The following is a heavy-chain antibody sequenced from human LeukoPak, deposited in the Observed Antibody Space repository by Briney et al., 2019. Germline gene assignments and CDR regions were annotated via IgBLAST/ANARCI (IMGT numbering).Heavy chain of an antibody. CDR2: INHSGST. V-gene: IGHV4-34*01. Sequence: SETLSLTCAVYGGSFSGYYWSWIRQPPGKGLEWIGEINHSGSTNYNPSLKSRVTISVDTSKNQFPLKLSSVTAADTAVYYCARPSVRWLQTTLFDYWGQGTLVTVSS. D-gene: IGHD5-24*01. CDR3: ARPSVRWLQTTLFDY. J-gene: IGHJ4*02. CDR1: GGSFSGYY.